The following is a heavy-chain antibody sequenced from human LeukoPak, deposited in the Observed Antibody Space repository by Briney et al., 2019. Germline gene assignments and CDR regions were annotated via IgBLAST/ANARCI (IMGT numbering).Heavy chain of an antibody. D-gene: IGHD4-11*01. Sequence: PGGSLRLSCAASGFTFSSYAMSWVRQAPGKGLEWVSAISGSGGSTYYADSAKGRFTISRDNSKNTLYLQMNSLRAEDTAVYYCAKDQTGSNPNNWFDPWGQGTLVTVSS. CDR3: AKDQTGSNPNNWFDP. CDR2: ISGSGGST. V-gene: IGHV3-23*01. J-gene: IGHJ5*02. CDR1: GFTFSSYA.